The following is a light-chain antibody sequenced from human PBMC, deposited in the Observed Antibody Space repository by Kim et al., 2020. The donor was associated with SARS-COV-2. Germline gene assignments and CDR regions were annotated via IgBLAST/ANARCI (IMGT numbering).Light chain of an antibody. Sequence: SSELTQDPAVSVALGQTVRITCQGDNLRTYYASWYQRKPGQAPVLVLYGKNNRPSGIPDRFSGSSSGNTASLTITGAQAEDEADYYCNSRDSSGNHWVFGGGTQLTVL. CDR2: GKN. CDR1: NLRTYY. CDR3: NSRDSSGNHWV. J-gene: IGLJ3*02. V-gene: IGLV3-19*01.